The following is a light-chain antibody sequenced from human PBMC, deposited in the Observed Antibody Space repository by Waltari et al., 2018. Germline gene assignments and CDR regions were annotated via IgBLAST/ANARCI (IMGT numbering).Light chain of an antibody. J-gene: IGLJ1*01. Sequence: QSALTQPASVSGSPGQSITISCTGTSSDVGGYDYVSSYQHHPGQAPQLLIFDVSYRPPGVSTRFSGSESGNTASLTISGLQAEDEADYSCSSYTSTSTLVFGSGTKVTVL. CDR1: SSDVGGYDY. V-gene: IGLV2-14*03. CDR2: DVS. CDR3: SSYTSTSTLV.